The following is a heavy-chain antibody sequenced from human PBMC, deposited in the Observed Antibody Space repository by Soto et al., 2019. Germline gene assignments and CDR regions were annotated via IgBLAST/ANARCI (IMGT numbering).Heavy chain of an antibody. CDR3: AKSRDALLWFGELLLGTVSGMDV. V-gene: IGHV3-23*01. CDR2: ISGSGGST. J-gene: IGHJ6*02. CDR1: GFTFSSYA. D-gene: IGHD3-10*01. Sequence: GESLKISCAASGFTFSSYAMSWVRQAPGKGLEWVSAISGSGGSTYYADSVKGWFTISRDNSKNTLYLQMNSLRAEDTAVYYCAKSRDALLWFGELLLGTVSGMDVWGQGTTVTVSS.